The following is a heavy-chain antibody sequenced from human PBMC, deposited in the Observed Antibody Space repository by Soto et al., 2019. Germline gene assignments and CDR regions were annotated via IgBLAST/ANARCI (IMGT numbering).Heavy chain of an antibody. V-gene: IGHV3-33*01. CDR1: GFTFSSYG. CDR2: IWYDGSNK. Sequence: QVQLVESGGGVVQPGRSLRLSCAASGFTFSSYGMHWVRQAPGKGLEWVAVIWYDGSNKYYADSVKGRFTISRDNSKNTLYLQMSSLRAEDTAVYYCAREGYSYGSYYYYGMDVWGQGTTVTVSS. D-gene: IGHD5-18*01. J-gene: IGHJ6*02. CDR3: AREGYSYGSYYYYGMDV.